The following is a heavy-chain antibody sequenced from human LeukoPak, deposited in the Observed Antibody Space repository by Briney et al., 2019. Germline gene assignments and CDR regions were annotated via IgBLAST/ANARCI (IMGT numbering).Heavy chain of an antibody. CDR3: ARGGILTVGNWFDP. CDR2: INHSGST. CDR1: GGSFSGYY. J-gene: IGHJ5*02. Sequence: SETLSLTCAVYGGSFSGYYWSWIRQPPGKGLEWIGEINHSGSTNYNPSLKSRVTIPVDTSKNQFSLKLSSVTAADTAVYYCARGGILTVGNWFDPWGQGTLVTVSS. D-gene: IGHD3-9*01. V-gene: IGHV4-34*01.